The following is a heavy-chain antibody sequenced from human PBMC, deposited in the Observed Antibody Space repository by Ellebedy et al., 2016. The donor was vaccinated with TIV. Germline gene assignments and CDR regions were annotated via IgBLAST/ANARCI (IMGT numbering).Heavy chain of an antibody. CDR3: ARDPINWKETFYYYYYGMDV. J-gene: IGHJ6*02. V-gene: IGHV1-69*13. CDR2: IIPIFGTA. D-gene: IGHD1-20*01. Sequence: SVKVSXKASRGTFSSYAISWVRQAPGQGLEWMGGIIPIFGTANYAQKFQGRVTITADESTSTAYMELSSLRSEDTAVYYCARDPINWKETFYYYYYGMDVWGQGTTVTVSS. CDR1: RGTFSSYA.